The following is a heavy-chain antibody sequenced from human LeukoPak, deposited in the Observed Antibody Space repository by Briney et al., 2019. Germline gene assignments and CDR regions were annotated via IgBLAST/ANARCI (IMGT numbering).Heavy chain of an antibody. D-gene: IGHD6-6*01. CDR2: MNPNSGNT. CDR1: GYTFTSYD. CDR3: ARGRLAARPVGYWFDP. Sequence: ASVKVSCKASGYTFTSYDINWVRQATGQGLERRGWMNPNSGNTGYAQKFQGRVTMTRNTSISTAYMELSSLRSEDTAVYYCARGRLAARPVGYWFDPWGQGTLVTVSS. J-gene: IGHJ5*02. V-gene: IGHV1-8*01.